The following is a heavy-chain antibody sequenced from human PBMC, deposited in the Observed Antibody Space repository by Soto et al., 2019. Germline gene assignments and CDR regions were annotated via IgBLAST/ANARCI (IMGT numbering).Heavy chain of an antibody. CDR3: ARGRIVVVTAILFAFDI. V-gene: IGHV1-18*01. D-gene: IGHD2-21*02. CDR1: GYTFTSYG. J-gene: IGHJ3*02. Sequence: QVQLVQSGAEVKKPGASVKVSCKASGYTFTSYGISWVRQAPGQGLEWMGWISAYNGNTNYAQKLQGRVTMTTDTSTSTAYMELRSLRSDDTAVYYCARGRIVVVTAILFAFDIWGQGTMVTVSS. CDR2: ISAYNGNT.